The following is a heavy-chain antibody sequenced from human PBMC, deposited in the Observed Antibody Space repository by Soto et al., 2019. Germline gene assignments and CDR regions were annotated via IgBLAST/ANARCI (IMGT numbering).Heavy chain of an antibody. J-gene: IGHJ6*02. CDR3: ARDPIVAARSYYYGMDV. CDR2: IIPIFGTA. D-gene: IGHD6-6*01. CDR1: GGTFSSYA. Sequence: SVKVSCKASGGTFSSYAISWVRQAPGQGLEWMGGIIPIFGTANYAQKFQGRVTITADESTSTAYMELSSLRSEDTAVYYCARDPIVAARSYYYGMDVWGQGTTVTVSS. V-gene: IGHV1-69*13.